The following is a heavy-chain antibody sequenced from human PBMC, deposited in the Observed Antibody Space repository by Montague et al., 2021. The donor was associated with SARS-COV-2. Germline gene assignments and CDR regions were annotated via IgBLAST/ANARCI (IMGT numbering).Heavy chain of an antibody. D-gene: IGHD3-16*01. J-gene: IGHJ4*02. CDR3: VRHPHYDGLNCPPDF. V-gene: IGHV4-59*08. Sequence: SETLSLTCTVSGVSVTVYYWSWIRQPPGKGLEWVGDVLYNKGTNFNPSLKSRVAISVDTSKNQFSLRLTSVTAADTASYYCVRHPHYDGLNCPPDFWGQGTLVTVSS. CDR1: GVSVTVYY. CDR2: VLYNKGT.